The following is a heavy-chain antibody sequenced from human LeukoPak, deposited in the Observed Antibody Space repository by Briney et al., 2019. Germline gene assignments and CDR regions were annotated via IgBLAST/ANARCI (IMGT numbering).Heavy chain of an antibody. CDR3: AKARGSGWHDPWYLDY. CDR2: IWFDGTNK. Sequence: PGGSLRLSCAASGFTFSNYATHWVRQAPGTGLELVAVIWFDGTNKYYGDSVRGRFTISRDNSKNRLYLQMNSLRAEDTAVYYCAKARGSGWHDPWYLDYWGQGTLVTVSS. J-gene: IGHJ4*02. V-gene: IGHV3-33*06. CDR1: GFTFSNYA. D-gene: IGHD6-19*01.